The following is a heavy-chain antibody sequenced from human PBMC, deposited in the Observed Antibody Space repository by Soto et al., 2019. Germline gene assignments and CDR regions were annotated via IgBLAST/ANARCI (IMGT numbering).Heavy chain of an antibody. CDR2: MSPNNGNT. J-gene: IGHJ4*02. CDR1: GYTFTNYD. V-gene: IGHV1-8*01. Sequence: AASVKVSCKASGYTFTNYDINWVRQASGQGPEWMGWMSPNNGNTDYAQNYQGRVTMTRDTSISTAYMELSSLTSDDTAVYYCARGIAAGYDYWGQGTPVTV. D-gene: IGHD6-13*01. CDR3: ARGIAAGYDY.